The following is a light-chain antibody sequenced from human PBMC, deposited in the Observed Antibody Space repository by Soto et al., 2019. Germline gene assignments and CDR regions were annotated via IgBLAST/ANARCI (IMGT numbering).Light chain of an antibody. CDR2: GAS. V-gene: IGKV3-15*01. J-gene: IGKJ1*01. Sequence: EIVMKQSPATLSVSPGERATLSCRASQSVSSNLAWYQQKPGQAPRLLIYGASTRATGIPARFSGSGSGTEFTLTISSLQSENFAVYYCQQYNNWPKWTFGQGPKVDIK. CDR3: QQYNNWPKWT. CDR1: QSVSSN.